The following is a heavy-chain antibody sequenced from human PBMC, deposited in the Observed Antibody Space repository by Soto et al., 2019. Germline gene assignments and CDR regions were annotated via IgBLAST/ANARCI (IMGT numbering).Heavy chain of an antibody. V-gene: IGHV3-9*01. CDR3: ARLHSHGTYGMDV. Sequence: GGSLRLSCAASGFTCEEHAMHWVRQVPGEGLEWVSGVFCKGGSTGYADSVKGRFTISRDNAKNSLYLQMNSLRIEDTAVYYCARLHSHGTYGMDVWGQGTTVTVSS. CDR1: GFTCEEHA. CDR2: VFCKGGST. D-gene: IGHD5-18*01. J-gene: IGHJ6*02.